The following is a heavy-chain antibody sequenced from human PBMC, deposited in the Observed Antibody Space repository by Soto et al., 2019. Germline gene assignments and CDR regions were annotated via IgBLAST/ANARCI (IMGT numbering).Heavy chain of an antibody. Sequence: PGGSLRLSCAASGFTFSSYSMNWVRQAPGKGLEWVSSISSSSSYIYYADSVKGRFTISRDNSKNSLYLQMNSLRAEDTAVYYCARDRGDSYDSSGSIPSYYFDYWGQGTLVTVSS. CDR2: ISSSSSYI. D-gene: IGHD3-22*01. CDR1: GFTFSSYS. CDR3: ARDRGDSYDSSGSIPSYYFDY. J-gene: IGHJ4*02. V-gene: IGHV3-21*01.